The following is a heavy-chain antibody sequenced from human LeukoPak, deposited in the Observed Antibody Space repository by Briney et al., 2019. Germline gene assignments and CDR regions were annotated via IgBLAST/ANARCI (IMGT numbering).Heavy chain of an antibody. CDR2: INPNNGDT. D-gene: IGHD6-19*01. CDR3: ARVGSSGWYVHPTLDY. V-gene: IGHV1-2*02. CDR1: GYTFSGYY. Sequence: ASVKVSCKTSGYTFSGYYMHWVRQAPGQGLEWMGWINPNNGDTNYAQKFEGRVTMTRDTSSSTAYMELSRLISDDTAVYYCARVGSSGWYVHPTLDYWGQGTLVTVSS. J-gene: IGHJ4*02.